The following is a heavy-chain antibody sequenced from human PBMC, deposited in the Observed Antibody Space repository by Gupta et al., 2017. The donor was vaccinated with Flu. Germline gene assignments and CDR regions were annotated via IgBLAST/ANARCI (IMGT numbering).Heavy chain of an antibody. Sequence: QVQLQESGPGLVKPSQTLSLTCTVSGGSISRGDYYWTWIRQPPGPGLEWIGYIFHRGSTYYNPSLKSRVTISVDTSKNQFSLKLTSATAADTAVYFCARAAISTYYMDVWGKGTTVTVSS. V-gene: IGHV4-30-4*01. D-gene: IGHD2/OR15-2a*01. CDR2: IFHRGST. CDR3: ARAAISTYYMDV. J-gene: IGHJ6*03. CDR1: GGSISRGDYY.